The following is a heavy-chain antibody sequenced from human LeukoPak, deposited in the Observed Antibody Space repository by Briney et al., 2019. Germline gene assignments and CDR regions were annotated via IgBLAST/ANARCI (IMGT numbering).Heavy chain of an antibody. Sequence: PGRSLRLSCAASGFTFSSYGMHWVRQAPGKGLEWVAAISHDGTNTHYAESVKGRFTIPRDNSKNMLYLQMNSLRAEDTALYYCAETGPTDFWGQGTLVTVSS. J-gene: IGHJ4*02. CDR1: GFTFSSYG. D-gene: IGHD3-9*01. CDR2: ISHDGTNT. V-gene: IGHV3-30*03. CDR3: AETGPTDF.